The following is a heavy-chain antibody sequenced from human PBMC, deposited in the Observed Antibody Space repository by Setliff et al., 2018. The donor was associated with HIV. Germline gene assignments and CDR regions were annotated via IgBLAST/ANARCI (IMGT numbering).Heavy chain of an antibody. J-gene: IGHJ4*02. CDR2: IGGSTGST. CDR3: AKGFRPVDTALVSGPTY. CDR1: GFAFDNYC. V-gene: IGHV3-23*01. D-gene: IGHD5-18*01. Sequence: PGGSLRLSCAASGFAFDNYCMTWVRQAPGKGLEWVSAIGGSTGSTYYADSAKGRFIISRDNSQNTLYLQMNSLRADDTAIYYCAKGFRPVDTALVSGPTYWGQGSRVTVSS.